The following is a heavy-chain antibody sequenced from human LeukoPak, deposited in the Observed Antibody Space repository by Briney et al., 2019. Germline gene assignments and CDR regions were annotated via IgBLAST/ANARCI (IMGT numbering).Heavy chain of an antibody. J-gene: IGHJ4*02. D-gene: IGHD3-22*01. Sequence: GGSLRLSCAASGFTFSSCAMSWVRQAPGKGLEWVSAISGSGGSTYYADSVKGRFTISRDNSKNTLYLQMNSLRAEDTAVYYCAKSGYRDSSGYYYPLCPDYWGQGTLVTVSS. V-gene: IGHV3-23*01. CDR1: GFTFSSCA. CDR2: ISGSGGST. CDR3: AKSGYRDSSGYYYPLCPDY.